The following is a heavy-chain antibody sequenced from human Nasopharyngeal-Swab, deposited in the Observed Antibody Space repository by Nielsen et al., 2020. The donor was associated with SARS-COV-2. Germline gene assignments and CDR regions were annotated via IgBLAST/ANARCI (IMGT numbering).Heavy chain of an antibody. D-gene: IGHD4-23*01. CDR2: IYHSGST. V-gene: IGHV4-4*02. Sequence: SETLSLTCAVSGGSISSSNWWSWVRQPPGKGLEWIGEIYHSGSTNYNPSLKRRVTISVDKSKNQFSLKLSSVTAADTAVYYCASFLGGRYAFDIWGQGTMVTVSS. J-gene: IGHJ3*02. CDR3: ASFLGGRYAFDI. CDR1: GGSISSSNW.